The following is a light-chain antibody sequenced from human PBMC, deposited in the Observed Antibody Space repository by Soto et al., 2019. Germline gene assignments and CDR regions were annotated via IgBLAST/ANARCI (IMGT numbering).Light chain of an antibody. CDR2: EVT. V-gene: IGLV2-8*01. CDR1: SSDVGGYND. J-gene: IGLJ2*01. Sequence: QSALTQPPSTSGSPGQSVAISCTGTSSDVGGYNDVSWYQQHPGKAPKLMIYEVTKRPSGVPDRFSGSKSGNTASLTVSGLQADDEADYYCSSKAGSNNLGVVFGGGPKVTAL. CDR3: SSKAGSNNLGVV.